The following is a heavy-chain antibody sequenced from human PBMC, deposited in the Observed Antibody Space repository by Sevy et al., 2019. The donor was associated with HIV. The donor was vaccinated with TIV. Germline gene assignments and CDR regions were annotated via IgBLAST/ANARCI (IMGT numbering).Heavy chain of an antibody. CDR3: ARVSKKELDSAHFDY. J-gene: IGHJ4*02. V-gene: IGHV1-2*06. D-gene: IGHD1-26*01. CDR2: INPNSGGT. CDR1: GYTFTGYY. Sequence: ASVKVSCKASGYTFTGYYMHWLRQAPGQGLEWMGRINPNSGGTNYAQKFQGRVTMTRDTSISTAYMELSRLRSDDTAVYYCARVSKKELDSAHFDYWGQGTLVTVSS.